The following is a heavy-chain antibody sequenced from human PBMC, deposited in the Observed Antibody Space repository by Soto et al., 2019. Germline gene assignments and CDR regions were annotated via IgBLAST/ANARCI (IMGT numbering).Heavy chain of an antibody. V-gene: IGHV3-23*01. D-gene: IGHD1-7*01. CDR1: GFTFSSYA. CDR2: ISGTGGNT. Sequence: EVQLLESGGGLIQPGGSLRLSCAASGFTFSSYAMTWVRQAPGKGLEWVSTISGTGGNTYYADSVKGRFTISRDNSKNTVYLQMSSLRAEDTALYYCAKNQERELPRVIDFWGQGTLVTVSS. CDR3: AKNQERELPRVIDF. J-gene: IGHJ4*02.